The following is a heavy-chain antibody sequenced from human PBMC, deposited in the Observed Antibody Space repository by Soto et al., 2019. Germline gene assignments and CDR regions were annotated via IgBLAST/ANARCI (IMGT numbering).Heavy chain of an antibody. CDR1: GGSISSYY. Sequence: SETLSLTCTVSGGSISSYYWSWIRQPPGKGLEWIGYIYYSGSTNYNPSLKSRVTISVDTSKNQFSLKLSSVTAADTAVYYCARHMEVGDLFAAPYYYGMDVGGQGTTVPVSS. D-gene: IGHD3-10*01. CDR3: ARHMEVGDLFAAPYYYGMDV. CDR2: IYYSGST. V-gene: IGHV4-59*08. J-gene: IGHJ6*02.